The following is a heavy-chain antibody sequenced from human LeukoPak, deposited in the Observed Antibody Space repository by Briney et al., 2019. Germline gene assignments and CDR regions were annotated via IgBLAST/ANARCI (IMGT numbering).Heavy chain of an antibody. CDR3: AREGSQLVPFDY. Sequence: GGSLRLSCAASGFTFSSYWMHWVRQAPGKGLVWVSRINSDGSSTSYADSVKGRFTISRDNAKNTLYLQMNSLRAEDTAVYYCAREGSQLVPFDYWGQGTLVTVSS. CDR1: GFTFSSYW. D-gene: IGHD6-13*01. CDR2: INSDGSST. J-gene: IGHJ4*02. V-gene: IGHV3-74*01.